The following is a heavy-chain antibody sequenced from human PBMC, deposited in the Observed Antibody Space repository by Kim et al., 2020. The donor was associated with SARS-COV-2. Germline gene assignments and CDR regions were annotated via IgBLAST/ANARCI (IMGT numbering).Heavy chain of an antibody. CDR3: AKDPGADFWSGYYLY. J-gene: IGHJ4*02. V-gene: IGHV3-23*01. Sequence: DSVKGRFTISRDKSKNTLYLQMNSLRAEDTAVYYCAKDPGADFWSGYYLYWGQGTLVTVSS. D-gene: IGHD3-3*01.